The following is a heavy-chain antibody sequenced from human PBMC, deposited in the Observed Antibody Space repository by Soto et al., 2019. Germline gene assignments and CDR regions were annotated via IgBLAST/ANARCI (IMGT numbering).Heavy chain of an antibody. J-gene: IGHJ4*02. CDR1: GFTVSSNY. CDR2: IYSGGST. Sequence: QPGGSLRLSCAASGFTVSSNYMSWVRQAPGKGLEWVSVIYSGGSTYYADSVKGRFTISRDNSKNTLYLQMNSLRAEDTAVYYCARENYDSSGSLGYWGQGTLVTVSS. D-gene: IGHD3-22*01. V-gene: IGHV3-53*01. CDR3: ARENYDSSGSLGY.